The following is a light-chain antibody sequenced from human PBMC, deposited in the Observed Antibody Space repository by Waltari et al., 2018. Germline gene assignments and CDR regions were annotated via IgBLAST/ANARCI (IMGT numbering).Light chain of an antibody. J-gene: IGKJ4*01. Sequence: EIVLTQSPGTLSLSPGERATLSCRASQTVRTNYLAWYQQKTGQAPTLLIYGASSRATGIPDRFSGSGSGTDFSLTISSLEPEDFAVYYCQQYDISPLTFGGGTKVEIK. V-gene: IGKV3-20*01. CDR1: QTVRTNY. CDR3: QQYDISPLT. CDR2: GAS.